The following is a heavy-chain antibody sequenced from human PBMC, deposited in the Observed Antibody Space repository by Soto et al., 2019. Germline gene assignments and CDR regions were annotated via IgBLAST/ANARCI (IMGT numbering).Heavy chain of an antibody. CDR3: ARWSYLDY. D-gene: IGHD3-3*01. CDR2: ISGSDGKT. J-gene: IGHJ4*02. CDR1: GFSFGSYA. Sequence: PGGSLRLSCAASGFSFGSYALSWVRQAPGKGLEWVSTISGSDGKTFYADSVKGRFSTSRDTSQSTLYLQMNSLRADDTAMYYCARWSYLDYRGQGTRVTVSS. V-gene: IGHV3-23*01.